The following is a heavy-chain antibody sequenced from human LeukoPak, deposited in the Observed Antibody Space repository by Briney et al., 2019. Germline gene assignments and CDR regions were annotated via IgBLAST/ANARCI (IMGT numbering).Heavy chain of an antibody. D-gene: IGHD2/OR15-2a*01. CDR2: INEDGSII. V-gene: IGHV3-74*01. J-gene: IGHJ4*02. Sequence: GGSLRLSCAASGFTFRNYWMHWVRQAPGKGLVWVSRINEDGSIISYADSVMGRFTISRDNAKNTLFLQMNSLTAEDTAVYYCVRDLVIVDTPGDDFDYWGQGSLVAVSS. CDR1: GFTFRNYW. CDR3: VRDLVIVDTPGDDFDY.